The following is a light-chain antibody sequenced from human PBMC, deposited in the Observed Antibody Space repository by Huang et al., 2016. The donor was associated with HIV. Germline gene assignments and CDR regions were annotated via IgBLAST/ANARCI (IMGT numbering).Light chain of an antibody. V-gene: IGKV1-NL1*01. J-gene: IGKJ1*01. CDR1: QGISNS. Sequence: DIQMTQSPSSLSASVGDRVTITCRASQGISNSVAWYQQRPGKAPQLLLYATSRLETGAPSRCSGSRSGTEYTRTISSLQPEDLATYYCQQYYNNPPWTFGQGTKVEIK. CDR3: QQYYNNPPWT. CDR2: ATS.